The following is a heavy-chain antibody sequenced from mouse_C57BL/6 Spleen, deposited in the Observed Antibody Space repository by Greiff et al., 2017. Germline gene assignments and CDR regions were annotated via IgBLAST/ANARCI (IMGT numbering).Heavy chain of an antibody. Sequence: EVKLVESEGGLVQPGSSMKLSCTASGFTFSDYYMAWVRQVPEKGLEWVANINYDGSSTYYLDSLKSRFIISRDNAKNILYLQMSSLKSEDTATYYCARGLVYFDVWGTGTTVTVSS. J-gene: IGHJ1*03. CDR3: ARGLVYFDV. CDR2: INYDGSST. D-gene: IGHD4-1*01. CDR1: GFTFSDYY. V-gene: IGHV5-16*01.